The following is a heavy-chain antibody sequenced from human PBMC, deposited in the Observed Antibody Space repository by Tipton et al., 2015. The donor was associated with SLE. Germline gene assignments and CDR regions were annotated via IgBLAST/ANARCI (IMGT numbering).Heavy chain of an antibody. CDR2: IYYTGST. V-gene: IGHV4-39*02. Sequence: LRLSCTVSGGSISSSTYYWGWIRQPPGEGLEWIGSIYYTGSTYYNPSLKSRVTISVDTSKSQLSLKLSSVTAADTAVYYCARDLGYLDTAMNYYYHNAMDVWGQGTTVTVSS. CDR3: ARDLGYLDTAMNYYYHNAMDV. CDR1: GGSISSSTYY. J-gene: IGHJ6*02. D-gene: IGHD5-18*01.